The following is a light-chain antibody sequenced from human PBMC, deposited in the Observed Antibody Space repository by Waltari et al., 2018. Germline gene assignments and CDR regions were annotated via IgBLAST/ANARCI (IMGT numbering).Light chain of an antibody. CDR2: QDT. J-gene: IGLJ3*02. CDR3: QALGTGAWV. Sequence: WYQRKPSRAPLLVIYQDTKRPSCIPERFSGSKSANAATLTITGTQAMDEADYYCQALGTGAWVFGGGTKLTVL. V-gene: IGLV3-1*01.